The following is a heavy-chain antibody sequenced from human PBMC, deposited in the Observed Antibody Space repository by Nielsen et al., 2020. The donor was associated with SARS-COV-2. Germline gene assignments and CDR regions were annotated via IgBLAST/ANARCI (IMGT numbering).Heavy chain of an antibody. D-gene: IGHD6-19*01. CDR3: ARITPSSGWDY. Sequence: ASVKVSCKTSGYTFTSFAIHWVRQAPGQSLEWMGWINAGNGNTKYSQKFQGRVTMTRDTSANTAYMELSSLSSEDTAVYYCARITPSSGWDYWGHGNLVTVSS. CDR1: GYTFTSFA. V-gene: IGHV1-3*01. J-gene: IGHJ4*01. CDR2: INAGNGNT.